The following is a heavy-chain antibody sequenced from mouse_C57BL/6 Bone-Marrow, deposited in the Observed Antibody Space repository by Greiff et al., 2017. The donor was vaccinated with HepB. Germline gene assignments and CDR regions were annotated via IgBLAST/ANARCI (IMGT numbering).Heavy chain of an antibody. CDR1: GFSLTSYA. CDR3: ARMITTVVATKDYAMDY. V-gene: IGHV2-9-1*01. CDR2: IWTGGGT. D-gene: IGHD1-1*01. Sequence: QVTLKESGPGLVAPSQSLSITCTVSGFSLTSYAISWVRQPPGKGLEWLGVIWTGGGTNYNSALKSRLSISKDNSKSQVFLKMNSLQTDDTARYYCARMITTVVATKDYAMDYWGQGTSVTVSS. J-gene: IGHJ4*01.